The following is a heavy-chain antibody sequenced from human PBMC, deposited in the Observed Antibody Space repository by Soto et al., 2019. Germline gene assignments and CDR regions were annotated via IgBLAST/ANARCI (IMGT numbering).Heavy chain of an antibody. D-gene: IGHD1-1*01. J-gene: IGHJ4*02. Sequence: SETLSLTCTVSGGSISSYYWSWIRQPPGKGLEWIGYIYYSGTTNYNPSLKSRVTISVDTSKNQFSLKVNSVTAADTAVYYVARHREPSSHFDSWGQGTLVTVAS. CDR2: IYYSGTT. V-gene: IGHV4-59*08. CDR1: GGSISSYY. CDR3: ARHREPSSHFDS.